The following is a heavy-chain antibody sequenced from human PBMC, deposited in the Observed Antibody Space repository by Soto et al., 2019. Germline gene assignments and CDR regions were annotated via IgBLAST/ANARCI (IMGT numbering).Heavy chain of an antibody. J-gene: IGHJ4*01. CDR1: GYSFTRYW. V-gene: IGHV5-10-1*01. CDR3: ARDSGYGSGTSVNHYLDY. D-gene: IGHD3-10*01. CDR2: IEPSDSYT. Sequence: GESLKSSCKACGYSFTRYWLTWVRQVPGKGLECLGRIEPSDSYTNYSPSFQGHVTISVDKSITTAYLQWSSLKASDTAMYYCARDSGYGSGTSVNHYLDYWGHGTLVTVSS.